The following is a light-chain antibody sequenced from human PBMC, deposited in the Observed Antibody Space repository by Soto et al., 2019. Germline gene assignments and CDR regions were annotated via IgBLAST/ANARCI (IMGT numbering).Light chain of an antibody. CDR2: AAS. V-gene: IGKV1-39*01. CDR3: QQGYTTLWT. Sequence: DIQMTQSPSTLSASVGDSVTVTCRASQPIGTSLHWYQQKPGKDPKVLISAASRLQSGVSSRFSGSGSGTHFALTISNLQPEDFATYYCQQGYTTLWTFGQGTKVELK. J-gene: IGKJ1*01. CDR1: QPIGTS.